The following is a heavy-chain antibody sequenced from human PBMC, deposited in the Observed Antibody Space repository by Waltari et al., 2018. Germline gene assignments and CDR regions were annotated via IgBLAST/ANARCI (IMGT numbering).Heavy chain of an antibody. J-gene: IGHJ4*02. V-gene: IGHV1-2*06. CDR2: INPNSGDT. CDR3: ARDLGSDYGNRDY. CDR1: GYTFPGYY. Sequence: QVHLVQSGAEVKKPGPSVNVSCKASGYTFPGYYIQWVRLAPGQGLEWMGRINPNSGDTNYAQKFQGRVTLTRDTSINTAYMELSSLKSDDTAVYYCARDLGSDYGNRDYWGQGTLVTVPS. D-gene: IGHD4-17*01.